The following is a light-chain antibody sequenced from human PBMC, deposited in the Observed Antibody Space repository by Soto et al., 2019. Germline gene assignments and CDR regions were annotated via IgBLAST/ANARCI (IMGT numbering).Light chain of an antibody. CDR3: SSYTSSTTSV. CDR1: SSDVGDYNY. CDR2: DVS. J-gene: IGLJ1*01. V-gene: IGLV2-14*01. Sequence: QSALTQPASVSGSPGQSITISCTGTSSDVGDYNYVSWYQQHPGKAPKLMIYDVSNRPSGVSNRFSGSKSGSTASLTISGLQAADEADYYCSSYTSSTTSVFGTGTKLTVL.